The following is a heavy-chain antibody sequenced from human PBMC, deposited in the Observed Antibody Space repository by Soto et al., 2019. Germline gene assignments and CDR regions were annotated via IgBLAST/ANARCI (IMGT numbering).Heavy chain of an antibody. CDR3: ARSDIVVVVAGNWFDP. V-gene: IGHV1-69*13. D-gene: IGHD2-15*01. Sequence: GASVKVSCKASGGTFSSYAISWVRQAPGQGLEWMGGIIPIFGTANYAQKFQGRVTITADESTSTAYMELSSLRSEDTAVYYCARSDIVVVVAGNWFDPWGQGTMVTV. J-gene: IGHJ5*02. CDR2: IIPIFGTA. CDR1: GGTFSSYA.